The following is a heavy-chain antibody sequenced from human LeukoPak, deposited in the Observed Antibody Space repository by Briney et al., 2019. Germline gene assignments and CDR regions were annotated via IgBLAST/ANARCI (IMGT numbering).Heavy chain of an antibody. V-gene: IGHV3-23*01. J-gene: IGHJ4*02. CDR1: EFTFSSYA. CDR3: AKDLFRGSYYEYYFDY. Sequence: GGSLRLSCAASEFTFSSYAMSLVRQAPGKGLEWVSAISGSGGSTYYADSVKGRFTISRDNSKNTLYLQMNSLRAEDTAVYYCAKDLFRGSYYEYYFDYWGQGTLVTVSS. CDR2: ISGSGGST. D-gene: IGHD1-26*01.